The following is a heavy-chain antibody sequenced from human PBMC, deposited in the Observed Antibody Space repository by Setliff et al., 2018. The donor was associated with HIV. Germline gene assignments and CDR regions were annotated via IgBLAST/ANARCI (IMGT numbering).Heavy chain of an antibody. CDR3: ARGSSETDYYYYYLDV. V-gene: IGHV3-74*01. D-gene: IGHD2-2*01. CDR1: GFTFSSYW. Sequence: GALVLSCAASGFTFSSYWMHWVRQAPGKGLVWVSRINTDGKYKFYADSVRDRFTISRDSANTVSLQMNSLRAEDTAVYYCARGSSETDYYYYYLDVWGKGTTVTVSS. CDR2: INTDGKYK. J-gene: IGHJ6*03.